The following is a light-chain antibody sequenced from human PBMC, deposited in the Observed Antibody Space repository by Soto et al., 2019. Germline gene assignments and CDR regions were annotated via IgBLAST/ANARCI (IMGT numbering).Light chain of an antibody. V-gene: IGKV1-33*01. CDR3: QQYSHLIT. CDR1: QDISNY. Sequence: DIQLTQSPSSLSASVGHRVTITCQASQDISNYLNWYQQKLGKAPKLLIYDASNLETGVPSRFSGSGSGTDFTFTISSMPPEDIATYYCQQYSHLITFGHGTRLEIK. CDR2: DAS. J-gene: IGKJ5*01.